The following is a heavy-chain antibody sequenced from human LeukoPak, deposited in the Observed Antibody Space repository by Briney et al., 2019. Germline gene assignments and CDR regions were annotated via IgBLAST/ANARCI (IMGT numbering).Heavy chain of an antibody. CDR2: IYTSGST. Sequence: SETLSLTCTVPGGSISSGSYYWSWIRQPAGKGLEWIGRIYTSGSTNYNPSLKSRITISVDTSKNQFSLKLSSVTAADTAVYYCARFSSGWLNWFDPWGQGTLVTVSS. V-gene: IGHV4-61*02. J-gene: IGHJ5*02. D-gene: IGHD6-19*01. CDR1: GGSISSGSYY. CDR3: ARFSSGWLNWFDP.